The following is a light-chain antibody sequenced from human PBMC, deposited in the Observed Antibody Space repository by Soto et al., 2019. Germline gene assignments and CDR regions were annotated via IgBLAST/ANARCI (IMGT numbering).Light chain of an antibody. Sequence: QSVLTQPPSASGTHGQRVTISCSGSSSNIGSNTVNWYQQLPGTAPKLLIYSNNQLPSGVPDRFSGSKSGTSASLAISGLQSEDEADYYCAAWDDSLNGHVFGTGTKLTVL. V-gene: IGLV1-44*01. CDR1: SSNIGSNT. J-gene: IGLJ1*01. CDR2: SNN. CDR3: AAWDDSLNGHV.